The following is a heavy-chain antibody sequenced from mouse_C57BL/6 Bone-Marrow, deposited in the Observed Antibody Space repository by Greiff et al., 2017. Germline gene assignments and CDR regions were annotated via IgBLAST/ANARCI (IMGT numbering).Heavy chain of an antibody. CDR1: GFTFSDYY. Sequence: EVKLVESGGGLVQPGGSLKLSCAASGFTFSDYYMSWVRQTPETRLEWVAYISNGGGSTYYPDTVKGRFTISRDNAKNTLYLQMSRLKSEDTAMYYCARLSHYGAMDYWGKGTSVTVSS. V-gene: IGHV5-12*01. J-gene: IGHJ4*01. CDR2: ISNGGGST. D-gene: IGHD1-1*02. CDR3: ARLSHYGAMDY.